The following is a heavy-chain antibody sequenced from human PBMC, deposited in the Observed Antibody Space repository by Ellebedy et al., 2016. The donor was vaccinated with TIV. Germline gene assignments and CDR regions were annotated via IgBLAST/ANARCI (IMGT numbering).Heavy chain of an antibody. J-gene: IGHJ4*02. Sequence: AASVKVSCKASGGTFSSYVISWVRQAPGQGLEWMGGIIPILDIASYPQKFQGRVTITADKSTSTAYMDLSSLRSEDTAVYYCATQKYYGSGTTVKYFDYWGQGTLVTVSS. CDR2: IIPILDIA. D-gene: IGHD3-10*01. V-gene: IGHV1-69*10. CDR1: GGTFSSYV. CDR3: ATQKYYGSGTTVKYFDY.